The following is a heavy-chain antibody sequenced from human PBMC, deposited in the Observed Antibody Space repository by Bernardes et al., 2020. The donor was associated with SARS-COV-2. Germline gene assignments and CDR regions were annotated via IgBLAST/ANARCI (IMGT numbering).Heavy chain of an antibody. Sequence: GGSLRLSCAASGFTFTNYWMSWVRQAPGKGLEWVANINQDGSEKYYVDSVKGRFTISRDNAKNLVYLQMNSLRAEDTAVYYCARGGSTSCHYKHWGQGTLVTVSS. D-gene: IGHD2-2*01. CDR2: INQDGSEK. CDR3: ARGGSTSCHYKH. CDR1: GFTFTNYW. V-gene: IGHV3-7*03. J-gene: IGHJ1*01.